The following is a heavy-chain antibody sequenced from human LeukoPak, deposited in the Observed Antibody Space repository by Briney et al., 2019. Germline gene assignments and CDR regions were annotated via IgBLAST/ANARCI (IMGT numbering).Heavy chain of an antibody. CDR2: MNPNSGNT. Sequence: GASVKVSCKASGYTFTSYDINWVRQATGQGLEWMGWMNPNSGNTGYAQKFQGRVTITRNTSISTAYMELSSLRSEDTAVYYCARGRGEICSSTSCLPYYYYYMDVWGKGTTVTVSS. CDR3: ARGRGEICSSTSCLPYYYYYMDV. J-gene: IGHJ6*03. CDR1: GYTFTSYD. D-gene: IGHD2-2*01. V-gene: IGHV1-8*03.